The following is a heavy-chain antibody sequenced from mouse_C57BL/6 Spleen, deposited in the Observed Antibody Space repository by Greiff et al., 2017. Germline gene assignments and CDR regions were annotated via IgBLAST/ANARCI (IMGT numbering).Heavy chain of an antibody. D-gene: IGHD2-4*01. CDR1: GYTFTSYG. Sequence: QVQLQQSGAELARPGASVKLSCKASGYTFTSYGISWVKQRTGQGLEWIGEIYPRSGNTYYNETFKGKATLTADKSSSTAYMELRSLTSEDSAVYFCASPYDYDGTGYAMDYWGQGTSVTVSS. CDR2: IYPRSGNT. J-gene: IGHJ4*01. V-gene: IGHV1-81*01. CDR3: ASPYDYDGTGYAMDY.